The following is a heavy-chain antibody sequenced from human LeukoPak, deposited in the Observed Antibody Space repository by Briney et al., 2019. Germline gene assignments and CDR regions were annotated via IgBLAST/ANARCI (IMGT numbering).Heavy chain of an antibody. CDR3: ARDYDFWSGLDAFDI. D-gene: IGHD3-3*01. CDR1: GFTFSSYA. CDR2: ISSSSSTI. V-gene: IGHV3-48*01. Sequence: GGSLRLSCAASGFTFSSYAMSWVRQAPGKGLEWVSYISSSSSTIYYADSVKGRFTISRDNAKNSLYLQMNSLRAEDTAVYYCARDYDFWSGLDAFDIWGQGTMVTVSS. J-gene: IGHJ3*02.